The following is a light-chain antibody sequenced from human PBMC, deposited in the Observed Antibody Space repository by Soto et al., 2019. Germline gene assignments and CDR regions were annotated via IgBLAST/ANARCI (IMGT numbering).Light chain of an antibody. Sequence: EIVLTQSPATLSLSPGERATLSCRASQSVSSSLAWYQQKPDQAPRLLIYAASNRATGIPARFSGSGSGTDFTLTISSLEPEDFAFYYCQQRANWPYNFGQGTKVDI. V-gene: IGKV3-11*01. CDR3: QQRANWPYN. CDR1: QSVSSS. CDR2: AAS. J-gene: IGKJ2*01.